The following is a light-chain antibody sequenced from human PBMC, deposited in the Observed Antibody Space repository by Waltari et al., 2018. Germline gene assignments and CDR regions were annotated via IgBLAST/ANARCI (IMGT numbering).Light chain of an antibody. CDR3: SSYAGSNNV. Sequence: QAALTQPPSASGSPGQSVTISCTGTSSDVGAYNFVSWYRQHPGKAPKLMIYDISKRPSVVPGRCSGSKSRDPASRTVSRREAGDEADYYCSSYAGSNNVVGPGTKVPVL. J-gene: IGLJ1*01. CDR1: SSDVGAYNF. CDR2: DIS. V-gene: IGLV2-8*01.